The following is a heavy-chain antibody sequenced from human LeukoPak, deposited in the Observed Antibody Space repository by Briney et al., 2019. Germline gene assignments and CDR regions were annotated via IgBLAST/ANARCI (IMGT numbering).Heavy chain of an antibody. CDR3: AKVVVTATNIYYYYGMDV. Sequence: GGSLRLSCAASGFTFSSYAVNWVRQAPGKGLEWVSAISGSGGSTYYADSVKGRFTISRDNSKNTLYLQMNSLRAEDTAVYYCAKVVVTATNIYYYYGMDVWGQGTTVTVSS. J-gene: IGHJ6*02. V-gene: IGHV3-23*01. D-gene: IGHD2-21*02. CDR1: GFTFSSYA. CDR2: ISGSGGST.